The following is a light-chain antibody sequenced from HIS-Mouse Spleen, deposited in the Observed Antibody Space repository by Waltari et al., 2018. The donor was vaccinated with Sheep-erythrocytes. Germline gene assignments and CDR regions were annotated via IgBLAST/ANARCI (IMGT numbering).Light chain of an antibody. CDR2: DVS. Sequence: QSALTQPRSVSGSPGQSVPISCTGTSSDVGGYNYVSWYQQHPGKAPKLMIYDVSKRPSGVPDRFSGSKYGNTASLTISGLQAEDEADYYCCSYAGSYNHVFGTGTKVTVL. CDR3: CSYAGSYNHV. V-gene: IGLV2-11*01. J-gene: IGLJ1*01. CDR1: SSDVGGYNY.